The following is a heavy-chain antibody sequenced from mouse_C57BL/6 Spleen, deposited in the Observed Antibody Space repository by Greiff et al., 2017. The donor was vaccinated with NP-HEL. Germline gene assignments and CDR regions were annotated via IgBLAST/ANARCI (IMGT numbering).Heavy chain of an antibody. CDR1: GYTFTSYW. J-gene: IGHJ2*01. D-gene: IGHD1-1*01. CDR3: STITTVVGFDY. V-gene: IGHV1-74*01. Sequence: QVQLQQPGAELVKPGASVKVSCKASGYTFTSYWMHWVKQRPGQGLEWIGRIHPSDSDTNYNQKFKGKATLTVDKSSRTAYMQLISLTSDDSAVYYCSTITTVVGFDYWGQGTTLTVSS. CDR2: IHPSDSDT.